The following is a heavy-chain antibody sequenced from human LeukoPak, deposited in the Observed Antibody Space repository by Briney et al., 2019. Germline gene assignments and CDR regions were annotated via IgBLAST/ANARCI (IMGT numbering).Heavy chain of an antibody. Sequence: GGSLRLSCAASGFTFSDYYMSWIRQAPGKGLEWVSYISSSGSTIHYADSVKGRFTISRDNAKNSLYLQMTSLRAEDTAVYYCARRFCSSTSCYMTYYFDYWGQGTLATVSS. D-gene: IGHD2-2*02. CDR1: GFTFSDYY. CDR3: ARRFCSSTSCYMTYYFDY. V-gene: IGHV3-11*04. J-gene: IGHJ4*02. CDR2: ISSSGSTI.